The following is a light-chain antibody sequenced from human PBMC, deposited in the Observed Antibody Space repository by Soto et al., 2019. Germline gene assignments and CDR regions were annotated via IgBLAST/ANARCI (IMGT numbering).Light chain of an antibody. Sequence: EIVLTQSPGTLSLSTGERATLSCRASQSVSSSYLAWYQQKPGQAPRLLIYGASSRATGIPDRFSGSGSGTDFTLTISRLEPEDFAVYYCQQYGSSVLTFGGGTKVDIK. V-gene: IGKV3-20*01. CDR3: QQYGSSVLT. CDR2: GAS. J-gene: IGKJ4*01. CDR1: QSVSSSY.